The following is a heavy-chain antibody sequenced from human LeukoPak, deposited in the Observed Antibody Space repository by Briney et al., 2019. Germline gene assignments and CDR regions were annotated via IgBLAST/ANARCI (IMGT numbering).Heavy chain of an antibody. CDR1: GGSISSSSYY. D-gene: IGHD2-2*01. CDR3: ARDIERCSSTSCYASWCDP. CDR2: IYYSGST. Sequence: NPSETLSLTCTVSGGSISSSSYYWGWIRQPPGKGLKWIGSIYYSGSTYYNPSLKSRVTISVDTSKNQFSLKLSSVTAADTAVYYCARDIERCSSTSCYASWCDPWGQGTRVTVSS. J-gene: IGHJ5*02. V-gene: IGHV4-39*07.